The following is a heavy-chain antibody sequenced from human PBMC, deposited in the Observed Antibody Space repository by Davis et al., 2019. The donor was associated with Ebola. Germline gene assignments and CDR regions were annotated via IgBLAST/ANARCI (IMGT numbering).Heavy chain of an antibody. CDR2: IYNGGST. J-gene: IGHJ6*02. V-gene: IGHV3-53*01. CDR3: ARVGLYSSGWYGAYYYYYGMDV. D-gene: IGHD6-19*01. CDR1: GFTVSSNY. Sequence: GGSLRLSCAASGFTVSSNYMSWVRQAPGKGLEWVSVIYNGGSTYYADSVKGRFTISRDNSKNTLYLQMNSLRAEDTAVYYCARVGLYSSGWYGAYYYYYGMDVWGQGTTVTVSS.